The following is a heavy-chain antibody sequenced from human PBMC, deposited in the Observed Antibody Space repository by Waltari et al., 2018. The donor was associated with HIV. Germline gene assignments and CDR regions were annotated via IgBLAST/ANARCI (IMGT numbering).Heavy chain of an antibody. Sequence: QVHLVQSGPEVKKPGDSVKVSCKASGYTFPSYFIHWVRHAPGQGLEWLGMSNPRGGSTTFPQKFQDRVTVTRDTSTDTVYMALHSLRSDDTAVYYCGRDVEKRWPYDGSGYSLEYWGQGTLVTVSS. CDR1: GYTFPSYF. J-gene: IGHJ4*02. D-gene: IGHD3-22*01. CDR3: GRDVEKRWPYDGSGYSLEY. V-gene: IGHV1-46*03. CDR2: SNPRGGST.